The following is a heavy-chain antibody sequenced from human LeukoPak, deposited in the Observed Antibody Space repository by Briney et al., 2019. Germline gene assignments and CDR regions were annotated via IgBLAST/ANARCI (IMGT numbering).Heavy chain of an antibody. Sequence: SETLSLTCTVSGGSISNYYWSWIRQPPGKGLEWLAYTFSSGDTFSSGDTNYNPSLKSRATISVDTSNNQFSLTLTSVTAADTAVYFCARGHYDFNAWGQGILVTVSS. CDR3: ARGHYDFNA. D-gene: IGHD3-3*01. V-gene: IGHV4-4*09. CDR2: TFSSGDTFSSGDT. CDR1: GGSISNYY. J-gene: IGHJ5*02.